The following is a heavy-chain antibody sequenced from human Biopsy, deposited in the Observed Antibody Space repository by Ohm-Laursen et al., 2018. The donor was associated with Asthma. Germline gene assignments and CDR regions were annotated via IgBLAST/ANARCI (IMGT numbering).Heavy chain of an antibody. J-gene: IGHJ3*02. D-gene: IGHD1-1*01. Sequence: SLRLSCAATGFSFSNFAIHWVRQAPGKGLEWVGVISKDASTQDYADSVKGRFTMARDNSKNTLDLQMNSLREGDTAVYYCVRDGTDDAFDIWGQGTVVSVSS. V-gene: IGHV3-30*01. CDR1: GFSFSNFA. CDR2: ISKDASTQ. CDR3: VRDGTDDAFDI.